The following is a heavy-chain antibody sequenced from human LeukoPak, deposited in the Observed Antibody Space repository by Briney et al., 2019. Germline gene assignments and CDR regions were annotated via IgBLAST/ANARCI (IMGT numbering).Heavy chain of an antibody. Sequence: QTGGSLRLSCAASGFTFSSYAMSWVRQAPGKGLEWVANIKHDGSDRNYVDSVRGRFTISRDNGKNLLHLQMNTLRAEDTAVYYCARELITKWSCGDYWGQGTPVTVSP. CDR2: IKHDGSDR. CDR1: GFTFSSYA. V-gene: IGHV3-7*01. D-gene: IGHD1-20*01. J-gene: IGHJ4*02. CDR3: ARELITKWSCGDY.